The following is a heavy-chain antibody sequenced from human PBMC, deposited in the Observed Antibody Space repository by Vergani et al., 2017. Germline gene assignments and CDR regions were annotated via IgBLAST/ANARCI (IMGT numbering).Heavy chain of an antibody. D-gene: IGHD6-6*01. V-gene: IGHV4-59*12. CDR2: MYHSGST. Sequence: QLHLQESGPGLVKPSETLSLTCSVSGGSMSGYYWSWIRQPPGKELEWIGYMYHSGSTNYNPSLKSRVTMSVDTSKNQFSLKLSSVTAADTAVYYCAREYSSSVGFLAYWGQGTLVTVSS. CDR3: AREYSSSVGFLAY. CDR1: GGSMSGYY. J-gene: IGHJ4*02.